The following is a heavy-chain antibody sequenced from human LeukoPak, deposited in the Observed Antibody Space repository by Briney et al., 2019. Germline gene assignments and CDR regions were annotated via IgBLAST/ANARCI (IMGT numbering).Heavy chain of an antibody. V-gene: IGHV3-9*01. D-gene: IGHD6-13*01. CDR1: GFTFDDYA. CDR3: AKFPIAAAGRYGMDV. J-gene: IGHJ6*02. Sequence: GRSLRLSCAASGFTFDDYAMHWVRQAPGKGLEWVSGISWNSGSIGYADSVKGRFTISRDNAKNSLYLQMNSLRAEDTALYYCAKFPIAAAGRYGMDVWGQGTTVTVSS. CDR2: ISWNSGSI.